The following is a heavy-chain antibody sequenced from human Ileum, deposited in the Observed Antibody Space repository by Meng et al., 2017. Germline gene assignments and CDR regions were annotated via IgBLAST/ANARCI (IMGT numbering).Heavy chain of an antibody. V-gene: IGHV3-53*01. CDR3: ARALYHILQGYYFDN. D-gene: IGHD3-9*01. CDR2: IYSSGST. J-gene: IGHJ4*02. Sequence: VLLVDDGGGLLQPRGALRLSCAASWCAVSSNYMSVVRQAPGEGLEWVSTIYSSGSTYYADSVEGRFTISRDNSKNTLFLQMNSLRAEDTAVYYCARALYHILQGYYFDNWGQGTLVTVSS. CDR1: WCAVSSNY.